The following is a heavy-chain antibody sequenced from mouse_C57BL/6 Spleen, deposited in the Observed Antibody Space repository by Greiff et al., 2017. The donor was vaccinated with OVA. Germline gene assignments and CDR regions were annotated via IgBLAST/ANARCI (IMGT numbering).Heavy chain of an antibody. CDR3: ARRTQLTGYWYFDV. J-gene: IGHJ1*03. CDR1: GFSLTSYG. V-gene: IGHV2-2*01. CDR2: IWSGGST. D-gene: IGHD4-1*01. Sequence: VQLQQSGPGLVQPSQSLSITCTVSGFSLTSYGVHWVRQSPGKGLEWLGVIWSGGSTDYNAAFISRLSISKDNSKSQVFFKMNSLQADDTAIYYCARRTQLTGYWYFDVWGTGTTVTVSS.